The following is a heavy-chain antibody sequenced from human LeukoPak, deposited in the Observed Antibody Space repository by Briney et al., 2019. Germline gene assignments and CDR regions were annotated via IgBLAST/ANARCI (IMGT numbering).Heavy chain of an antibody. V-gene: IGHV1-24*01. CDR2: FHPEDGET. D-gene: IGHD6-19*01. J-gene: IGHJ4*02. Sequence: ASVKVSCKVSGYILSSLSMHLVRQTPGKGLEWMGGFHPEDGETIYAQKFQGRVTMTEDTSTDTAYMELSSLRSEDSAVYYCATGIVVAGTGYYFDYWGQGTMVTVSS. CDR1: GYILSSLS. CDR3: ATGIVVAGTGYYFDY.